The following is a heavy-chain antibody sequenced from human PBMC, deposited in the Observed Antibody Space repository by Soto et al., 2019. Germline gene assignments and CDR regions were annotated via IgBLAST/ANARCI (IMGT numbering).Heavy chain of an antibody. CDR3: VKDMTQGGADV. J-gene: IGHJ6*02. Sequence: GGSLRLSCAASGFTFSSYSMSWVRQAPGKGLEWVSAISGSGVSTYYADSVKGRFTISRDNSKNSLYLQMHSLRVEDTAVYYCVKDMTQGGADVWGQRTTVTVSS. CDR1: GFTFSSYS. CDR2: ISGSGVST. V-gene: IGHV3-23*01.